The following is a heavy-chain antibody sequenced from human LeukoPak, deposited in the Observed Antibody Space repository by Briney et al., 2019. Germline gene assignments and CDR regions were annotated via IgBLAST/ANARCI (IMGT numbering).Heavy chain of an antibody. D-gene: IGHD2-8*01. J-gene: IGHJ4*02. CDR1: GFTFSSYA. CDR3: AKDRSCTNDICHGDFDY. CDR2: ISGSGGST. Sequence: PGGCLRLSCAASGFTFSSYAVSWVRQAPGKGLVWVSSISGSGGSTYSADSVKGRFTISRDNSKNTLYLQMNSLRAEDTALYYCAKDRSCTNDICHGDFDYWGQGTLVTVSS. V-gene: IGHV3-23*01.